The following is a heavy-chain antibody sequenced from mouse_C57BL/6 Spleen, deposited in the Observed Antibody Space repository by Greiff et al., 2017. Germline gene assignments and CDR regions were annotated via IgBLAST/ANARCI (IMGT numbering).Heavy chain of an antibody. CDR2: IYPGSGST. Sequence: QVQLQQPGAELVKPGASVKMSCKASGYTFTSYWITWVKQRPGQGLEWIGDIYPGSGSTNYNEKFKSKATLTVDTSSSTAYMQLSSLTSEDSAVYYCARWVDGDLNGYFEVWGTGTTVTVSS. CDR1: GYTFTSYW. V-gene: IGHV1-55*01. D-gene: IGHD2-13*01. J-gene: IGHJ1*03. CDR3: ARWVDGDLNGYFEV.